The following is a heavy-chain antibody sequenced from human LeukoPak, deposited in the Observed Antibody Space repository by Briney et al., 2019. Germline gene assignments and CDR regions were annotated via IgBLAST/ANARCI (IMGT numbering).Heavy chain of an antibody. CDR3: ARGSLNYYDSSGYPY. CDR1: GFTFSSYW. D-gene: IGHD3-22*01. V-gene: IGHV3-7*01. J-gene: IGHJ4*02. CDR2: IKQDGSEK. Sequence: PGGSLRLSCAASGFTFSSYWMSWVRQAPGKGLEWVANIKQDGSEKYYVDSVKGRFTISRDNAKNSLYLQMNSLRAEDTAVYYCARGSLNYYDSSGYPYWGQGTLVTVSP.